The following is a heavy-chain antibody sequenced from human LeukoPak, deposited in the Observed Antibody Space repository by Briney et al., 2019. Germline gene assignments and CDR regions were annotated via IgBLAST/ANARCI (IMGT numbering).Heavy chain of an antibody. CDR2: ISGTGITT. CDR3: AKENPSFSGIPLAGVY. CDR1: GFTFSSYA. V-gene: IGHV3-23*01. Sequence: GGSLRLSCAASGFTFSSYAMSWVRQAPGKGLEWVSAISGTGITTYYADSVKGRFTISRDNSKNTLYLQMNSLRAEDTAVYYCAKENPSFSGIPLAGVYWGQGTLVTVSS. D-gene: IGHD6-19*01. J-gene: IGHJ4*02.